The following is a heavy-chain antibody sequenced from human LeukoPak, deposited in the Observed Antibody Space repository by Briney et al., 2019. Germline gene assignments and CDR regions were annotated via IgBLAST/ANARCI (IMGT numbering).Heavy chain of an antibody. D-gene: IGHD3-22*01. CDR2: IYPGDSDT. V-gene: IGHV5-51*01. J-gene: IGHJ5*02. CDR1: GYTFINYW. CDR3: ARVPYYYDSSGYHAWFDP. Sequence: GESLKISCKGSGYTFINYWIAWVRQMPGKGLEWMGIIYPGDSDTRYSPSFQGQVTISADKSISTAYLQWSSLKASDTAMYYCARVPYYYDSSGYHAWFDPWGQGTLVTVSS.